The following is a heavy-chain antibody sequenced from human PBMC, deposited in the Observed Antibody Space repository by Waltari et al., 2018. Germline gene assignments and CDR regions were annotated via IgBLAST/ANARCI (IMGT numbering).Heavy chain of an antibody. CDR3: ARSSDYVYYYMDV. J-gene: IGHJ6*03. Sequence: QVQLQESGPGLVKPSETLSLTCAVSGYSISSGYYWGWIRQPPGKGLEWIGSIYHSGSTYYNPSLKSRVTISLDTSKNQFSLKLSSVTAADTAVYYCARSSDYVYYYMDVWGKGTTVTVSS. V-gene: IGHV4-38-2*01. CDR1: GYSISSGYY. CDR2: IYHSGST.